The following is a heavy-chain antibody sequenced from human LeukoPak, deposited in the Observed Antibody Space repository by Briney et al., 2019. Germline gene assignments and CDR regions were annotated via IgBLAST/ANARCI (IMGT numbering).Heavy chain of an antibody. D-gene: IGHD2/OR15-2a*01. CDR3: ARAEYCYYCGMDV. CDR2: ISGSGGSGSGLNT. Sequence: GGSLRLSCAASGFTFSSYAMSWVRQAPGKGLEWVSAISGSGGSGSGLNTYYADSVKGRFTISRDNSKNTLYLQMNSLRAEDTAVYYCARAEYCYYCGMDVWGQGTTVIVSS. V-gene: IGHV3-23*01. J-gene: IGHJ6*02. CDR1: GFTFSSYA.